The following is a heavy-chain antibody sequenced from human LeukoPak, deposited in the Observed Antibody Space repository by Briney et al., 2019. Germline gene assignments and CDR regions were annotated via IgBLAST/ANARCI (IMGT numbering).Heavy chain of an antibody. CDR1: GFTFSSYA. CDR2: ISYDGSNK. Sequence: PWGSLRLSCAASGFTFSSYAMHWVRQAPGKGLEWVAVISYDGSNKYYADSVKGRFTISRDNSKNTLYLQMNSLRAEDTAVYYCAVPGATPGYWGQGTLVTVSS. J-gene: IGHJ4*02. V-gene: IGHV3-30-3*01. CDR3: AVPGATPGY. D-gene: IGHD1-26*01.